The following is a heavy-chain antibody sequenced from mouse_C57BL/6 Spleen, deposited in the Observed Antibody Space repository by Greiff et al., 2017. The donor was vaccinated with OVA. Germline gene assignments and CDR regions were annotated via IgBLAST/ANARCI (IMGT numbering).Heavy chain of an antibody. V-gene: IGHV1-64*01. CDR1: GYTFTSYW. J-gene: IGHJ2*01. Sequence: QVHVKQPGAELVKPGASVKLSCKASGYTFTSYWMHWVKQRPGQGLEWIGMIHPNSGSTNYNEKFKSKATLTVDKSSSTAYMQLSSLTSEDSAVYYCARRRLRRGFDYWGQGTTLTVSS. CDR3: ARRRLRRGFDY. D-gene: IGHD2-2*01. CDR2: IHPNSGST.